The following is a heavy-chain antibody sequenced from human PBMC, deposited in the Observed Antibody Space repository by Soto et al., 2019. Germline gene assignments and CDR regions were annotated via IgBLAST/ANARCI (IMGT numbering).Heavy chain of an antibody. CDR3: WIGGYSSVVDAFDI. J-gene: IGHJ3*02. CDR2: ITPILGIV. CDR1: GGTFSSYT. V-gene: IGHV1-69*02. Sequence: SVKVSCKASGGTFSSYTISWVRQAPGQGLEWMGRITPILGIVNYAQKFQGRVTITADKSTSTAYMELSSLRSEDTAVYYCWIGGYSSVVDAFDIWGQGTMVTVSS. D-gene: IGHD6-19*01.